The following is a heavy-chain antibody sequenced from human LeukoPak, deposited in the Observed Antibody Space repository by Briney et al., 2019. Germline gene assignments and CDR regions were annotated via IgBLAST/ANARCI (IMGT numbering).Heavy chain of an antibody. CDR1: GGSISSGGYY. D-gene: IGHD4-23*01. CDR2: IYYSGST. J-gene: IGHJ4*02. V-gene: IGHV4-31*03. CDR3: AGRYGGNSSHDY. Sequence: PSETLSLTCTVSGGSISSGGYYWSWIRQHPGKGLEWIGYIYYSGSTYYNPSLKSRVTISVDTSKNRFSLKLSSVTAADTAVYYCAGRYGGNSSHDYWGQGTLVTVSS.